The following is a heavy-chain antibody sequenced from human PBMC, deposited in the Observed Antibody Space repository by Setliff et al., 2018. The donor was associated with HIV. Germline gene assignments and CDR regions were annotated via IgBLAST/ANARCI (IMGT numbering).Heavy chain of an antibody. Sequence: ASVKVSCKASGYTFTDYYMHWVRQAPGQGLEWMGRINPNNGGTNFAQKFQGRVTMTRDTSISTVYMELSRLTSEDTALYYCAKSGGSFTIWGQGTMVTVSS. CDR3: AKSGGSFTI. V-gene: IGHV1-2*06. CDR1: GYTFTDYY. CDR2: INPNNGGT. J-gene: IGHJ3*02. D-gene: IGHD2-15*01.